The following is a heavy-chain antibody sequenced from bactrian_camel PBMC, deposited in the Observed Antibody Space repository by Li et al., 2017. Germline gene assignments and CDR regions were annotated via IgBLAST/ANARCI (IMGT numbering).Heavy chain of an antibody. CDR2: INSGGGST. Sequence: VQLVESGGGLVQPGGSLRLSCAASGFTFSSHDMSWVSQAPGKGLEWVSAINSGGGSTLYADSVKGRFTISRDNVKNTLYLQLDSLNTEDTAMYYCAKDPKMDGGSWLSPDIDHWGQGTQVTVS. V-gene: IGHV3S40*01. CDR3: AKDPKMDGGSWLSPDIDH. CDR1: GFTFSSHD. J-gene: IGHJ4*01. D-gene: IGHD6*01.